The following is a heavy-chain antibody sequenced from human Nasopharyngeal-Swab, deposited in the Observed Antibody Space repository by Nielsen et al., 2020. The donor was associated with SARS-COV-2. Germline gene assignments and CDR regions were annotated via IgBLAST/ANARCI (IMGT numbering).Heavy chain of an antibody. J-gene: IGHJ6*03. CDR3: ARIAGRGSIYYYYMDV. CDR2: ISSSSSYI. Sequence: GESLKISCAASGFTFNNYNFNWVRQAPGKGLEWVSSISSSSSYIYYADSVKGRFTISKDSAKNSLYLQMNSLRADDTAVYFCARIAGRGSIYYYYMDVWGTETTVTVSS. D-gene: IGHD1-26*01. CDR1: GFTFNNYN. V-gene: IGHV3-21*01.